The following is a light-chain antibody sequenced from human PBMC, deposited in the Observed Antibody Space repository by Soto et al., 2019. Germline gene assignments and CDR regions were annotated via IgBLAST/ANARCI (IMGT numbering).Light chain of an antibody. CDR1: SSDVGGYNY. CDR3: SSYTSSSTRV. J-gene: IGLJ1*01. V-gene: IGLV2-14*01. CDR2: DVN. Sequence: QSALTQPASVSGSHGQSITISCTGTSSDVGGYNYVSWYQQNPGKAPKLMIYDVNNRPSGVSYRFSGSKSGNTASLTISGLQAEDEADYYCSSYTSSSTRVFGTGTKVTVL.